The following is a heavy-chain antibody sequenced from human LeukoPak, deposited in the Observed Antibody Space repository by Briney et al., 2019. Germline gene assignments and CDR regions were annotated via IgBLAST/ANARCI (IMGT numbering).Heavy chain of an antibody. CDR2: INSNGGNT. D-gene: IGHD6-19*01. Sequence: GGSLRLSCVASGFTFSNFAMHWVRQAPGKGLEYVSAINSNGGNTYYANSVKGRFTISRDNAKNTLDLHMGSLRAEDMAVYYCAREVAGSGGMDVWGQGTTVTVSS. V-gene: IGHV3-64*01. J-gene: IGHJ6*02. CDR3: AREVAGSGGMDV. CDR1: GFTFSNFA.